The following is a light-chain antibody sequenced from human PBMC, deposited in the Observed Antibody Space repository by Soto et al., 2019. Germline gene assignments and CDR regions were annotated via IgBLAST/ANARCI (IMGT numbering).Light chain of an antibody. Sequence: DIVMTQSPDSLAVSLGERAAINCKSSQSVLYSSNNKNQLGWYQQKPGQPPKLLIYWASTRESGVPDRFSGSGSGTDFTLTISSLQAEDVAVYYCQQYYSTPLTFGGGTKVEIK. CDR2: WAS. CDR1: QSVLYSSNNKNQ. CDR3: QQYYSTPLT. J-gene: IGKJ4*01. V-gene: IGKV4-1*01.